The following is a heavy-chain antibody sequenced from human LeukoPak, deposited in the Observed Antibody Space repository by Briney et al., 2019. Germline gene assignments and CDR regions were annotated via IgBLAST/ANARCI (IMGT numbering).Heavy chain of an antibody. CDR3: ATSQTRVGAADS. CDR1: GGSLSSGGYY. J-gene: IGHJ4*02. CDR2: IYYSGST. Sequence: PSQTLSLTCTVSGGSLSSGGYYWRWLRQHPGTGLKWIGYIYYSGSTYYNPSLKSRVTISVDTSKNQFSLKLSSVTAADTAVYYCATSQTRVGAADSWGQGTLVTVSS. V-gene: IGHV4-31*03. D-gene: IGHD1-26*01.